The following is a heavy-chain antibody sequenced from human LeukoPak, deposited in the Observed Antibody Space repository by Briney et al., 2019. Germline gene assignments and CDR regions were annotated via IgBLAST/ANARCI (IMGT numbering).Heavy chain of an antibody. CDR1: GGSISSYY. D-gene: IGHD4-17*01. CDR2: IYYSGST. V-gene: IGHV4-59*12. Sequence: SETLSLTCTVSGGSISSYYWSWIRQPPGKGLEWVGYIYYSGSTNYNPSLKSRVTISVDTSKNQFSLKLSSVTAADTAVYYCARDSRATVTTGFDYWGQGTLVTVSS. CDR3: ARDSRATVTTGFDY. J-gene: IGHJ4*02.